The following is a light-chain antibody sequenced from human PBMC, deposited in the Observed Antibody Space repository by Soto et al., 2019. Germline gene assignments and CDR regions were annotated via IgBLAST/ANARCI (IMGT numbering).Light chain of an antibody. CDR3: QSNGISPLYI. V-gene: IGKV3-20*01. Sequence: EIVLTQSPGTLSLSPGERATVSCRASQSVSSSHLAWYQQKPGQAPRLLIYGASSRATGIPDRFSGSGSVTDFTLTSIRLESEDFAVYYVQSNGISPLYIFVQWTHLDIK. CDR2: GAS. CDR1: QSVSSSH. J-gene: IGKJ2*01.